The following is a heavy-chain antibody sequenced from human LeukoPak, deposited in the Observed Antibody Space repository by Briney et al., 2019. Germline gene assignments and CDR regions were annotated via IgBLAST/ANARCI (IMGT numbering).Heavy chain of an antibody. CDR1: GFTFSSYG. CDR3: AKTPRYCSGGSCPWFDY. Sequence: SGGSLRLSCVASGFTFSSYGMHWVRQAPGKGLEWVAFIRYDGSNKYYADSVKGRFTTSRDNSKNTLYLQMNSLRAEDTAVYYCAKTPRYCSGGSCPWFDYWGQGTLVTVSS. D-gene: IGHD2-15*01. J-gene: IGHJ4*02. V-gene: IGHV3-30*02. CDR2: IRYDGSNK.